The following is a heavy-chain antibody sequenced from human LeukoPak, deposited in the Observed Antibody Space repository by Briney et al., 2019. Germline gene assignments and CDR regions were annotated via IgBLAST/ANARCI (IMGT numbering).Heavy chain of an antibody. V-gene: IGHV3-23*01. CDR1: GFTIDTYP. CDR3: AKESREGYNSYFDS. CDR2: ISGSGART. D-gene: IGHD5-24*01. Sequence: SGGSLRLSCAPSGFTIDTYPMSWVRQAPGKGLEWVSTISGSGARTYYAASVQDRFTISRDNSKNTLYLQMNSLRAEDTAIYYCAKESREGYNSYFDSWGQGTGVTVSS. J-gene: IGHJ4*02.